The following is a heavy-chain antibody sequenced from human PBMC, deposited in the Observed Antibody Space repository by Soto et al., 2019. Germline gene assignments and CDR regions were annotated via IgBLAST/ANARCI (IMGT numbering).Heavy chain of an antibody. CDR3: ARPATPSGGTSSYYYDSSGSKYFQH. Sequence: GGSLRLSCAASGFTFSSYWMSWVRQAPGKGLEWVANIKQDGSEKYYVDSVKGRFTISRDNSKNTLYLQMNSLRAEDTAVYYCARPATPSGGTSSYYYDSSGSKYFQHWAQGTLVTVSS. CDR1: GFTFSSYW. J-gene: IGHJ1*01. V-gene: IGHV3-7*01. CDR2: IKQDGSEK. D-gene: IGHD3-22*01.